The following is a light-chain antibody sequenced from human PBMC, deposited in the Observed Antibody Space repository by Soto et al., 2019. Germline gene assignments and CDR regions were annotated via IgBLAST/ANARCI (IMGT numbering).Light chain of an antibody. CDR1: QSVSSSY. Sequence: EIVMTQSPATLSVSPVERATLSCRASQSVSSSYLAWYQQKPGQAPRLLIYGASSRATGIPDRFSGSGSGTDFTLTISRLEPEDFAAYYCQQYGSSGTFGQGTKVDIK. V-gene: IGKV3-20*01. J-gene: IGKJ1*01. CDR2: GAS. CDR3: QQYGSSGT.